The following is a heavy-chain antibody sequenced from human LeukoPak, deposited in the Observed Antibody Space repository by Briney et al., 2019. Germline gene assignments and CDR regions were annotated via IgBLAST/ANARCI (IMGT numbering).Heavy chain of an antibody. D-gene: IGHD6-13*01. CDR3: ARDHYSSSWYFYYYYGMDV. CDR1: GYTFTSYG. V-gene: IGHV1-18*01. CDR2: ISAYNGNT. Sequence: ASVKVSCKASGYTFTSYGISWVRQAPGQGLEWMGWISAYNGNTNYAQKLQGRVTMTTDTSTSTAYMELRSLRSDDTAVYYCARDHYSSSWYFYYYYGMDVWGQGTTVTVSS. J-gene: IGHJ6*02.